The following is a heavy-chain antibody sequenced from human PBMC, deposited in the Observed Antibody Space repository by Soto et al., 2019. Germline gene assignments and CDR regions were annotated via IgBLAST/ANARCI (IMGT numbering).Heavy chain of an antibody. CDR2: IIPIFGTA. J-gene: IGHJ5*02. D-gene: IGHD4-17*01. Sequence: QVQLVQSGAEVKKPGSSVKVSCKASGGTFSSYAISWVRQAPGQGLEWMGGIIPIFGTANYAQKFQGRVTITADESTSTAYMELSSLRSEDTAVYYCARGAWHYGDYEDQHWFDPWGQGALVVVSS. CDR1: GGTFSSYA. CDR3: ARGAWHYGDYEDQHWFDP. V-gene: IGHV1-69*01.